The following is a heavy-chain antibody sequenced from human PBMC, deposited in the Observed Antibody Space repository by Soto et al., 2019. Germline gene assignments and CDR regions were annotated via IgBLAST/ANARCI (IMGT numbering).Heavy chain of an antibody. J-gene: IGHJ6*03. CDR1: GFTFSSYA. D-gene: IGHD3-10*01. CDR2: ISGSADST. V-gene: IGHV3-23*01. CDR3: AKVLVWGSGYSRYMDV. Sequence: EVQLLESGGGLVQPGGSLRLSCAASGFTFSSYAMSWVRQAPGKGLEWVSAISGSADSTSYADSVKGRFTISRDKSNNALYLQMNSLRAEDTAVYYCAKVLVWGSGYSRYMDVWGKGTTVTVSS.